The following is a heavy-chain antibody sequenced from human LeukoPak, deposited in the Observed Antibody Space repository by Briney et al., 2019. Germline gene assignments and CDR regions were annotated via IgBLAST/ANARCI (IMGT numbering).Heavy chain of an antibody. J-gene: IGHJ4*02. V-gene: IGHV3-23*01. Sequence: GGSLRLSCAASGSTFSSYAMSWVRQAPGKGLEWVSAISSSGGSTYYADSVKGRFTISRDNSKNTLYLQMNSLRAEDTAVYYCAKRYYYDNSGLWDSWGQGTLVRVSS. CDR2: ISSSGGST. CDR3: AKRYYYDNSGLWDS. CDR1: GSTFSSYA. D-gene: IGHD3-22*01.